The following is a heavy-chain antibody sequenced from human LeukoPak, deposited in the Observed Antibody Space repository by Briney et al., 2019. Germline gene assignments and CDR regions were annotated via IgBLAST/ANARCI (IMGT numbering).Heavy chain of an antibody. CDR2: MNPNSGNT. Sequence: ASVKVSCKASGYTFISHDINWVRQATGQGLEWMGWMNPNSGNTGYAQKFQGRVTFTRNTSISTAYMELSSLRSEDTAVYYCARAGRFDSGHAWFDPWGQGTLVTVS. J-gene: IGHJ5*02. V-gene: IGHV1-8*03. CDR1: GYTFISHD. D-gene: IGHD5-12*01. CDR3: ARAGRFDSGHAWFDP.